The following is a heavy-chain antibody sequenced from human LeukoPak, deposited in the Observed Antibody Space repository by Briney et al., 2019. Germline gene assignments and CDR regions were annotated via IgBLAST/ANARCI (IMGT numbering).Heavy chain of an antibody. D-gene: IGHD6-25*01. CDR3: ARETAAGYWYFDL. CDR1: GGSFSGYY. Sequence: SETLSLTCAVYGGSFSGYYWSWIRQSPGKGLEWIGEINHSGSTNYNPSLKSRVTISVDTSKNQFSLKLSSVTAADTAVYYCARETAAGYWYFDLWGRGTLVTVSS. J-gene: IGHJ2*01. V-gene: IGHV4-34*01. CDR2: INHSGST.